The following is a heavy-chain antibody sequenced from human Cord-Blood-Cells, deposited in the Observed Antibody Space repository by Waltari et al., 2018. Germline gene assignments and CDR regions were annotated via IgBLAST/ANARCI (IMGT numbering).Heavy chain of an antibody. CDR3: ARTVAGDRNFDY. V-gene: IGHV1-69*01. CDR2: INPIFGTA. D-gene: IGHD6-19*01. J-gene: IGHJ4*02. Sequence: QVQLVQSGAEVKKPGSSVKVSCKASGGTFSSYAISWVRQAPGQGLERRGGINPIFGTANYAQRFQGRVTITADESTSPAYMELSSLRSEDTAVYYCARTVAGDRNFDYWGQGTLVTVSS. CDR1: GGTFSSYA.